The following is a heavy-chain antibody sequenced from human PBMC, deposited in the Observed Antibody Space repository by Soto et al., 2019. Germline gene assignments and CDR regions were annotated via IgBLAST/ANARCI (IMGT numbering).Heavy chain of an antibody. Sequence: GGSLRLSCAASGFTFSSYAMHWVRQAPGKGLEWVAVISYDGSNKYYADSVKGRFTISRDNSKNTLYLQMNSLRAEDTAVYYCARRSPHGDFDYWGQGTLVTVSS. D-gene: IGHD4-17*01. CDR2: ISYDGSNK. CDR1: GFTFSSYA. V-gene: IGHV3-30-3*01. J-gene: IGHJ4*02. CDR3: ARRSPHGDFDY.